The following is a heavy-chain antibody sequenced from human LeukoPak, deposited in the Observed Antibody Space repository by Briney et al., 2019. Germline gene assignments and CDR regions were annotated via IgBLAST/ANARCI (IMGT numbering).Heavy chain of an antibody. CDR2: IYYSGST. D-gene: IGHD3-10*01. CDR1: GGSISSHY. CDR3: ARDLSGFGELVY. Sequence: ASETLSLTCTVSGGSISSHYWSWIRQPPGKGLEWIGYIYYSGSTNYNPSLKSRVTISVDTSKNQFSLKLSSVTAADTAVYYCARDLSGFGELVYWGQGTLVTVSS. J-gene: IGHJ4*02. V-gene: IGHV4-59*11.